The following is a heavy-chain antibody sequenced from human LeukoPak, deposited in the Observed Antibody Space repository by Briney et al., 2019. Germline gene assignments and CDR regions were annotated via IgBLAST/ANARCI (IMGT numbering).Heavy chain of an antibody. Sequence: KTSETLSLTCTVSGGSISSYYWSWIRQPPGKGLEWIGYIYYSGSTNYNPSLKSRVTISVDTSKNQFSLKLSSVTAADTAVYYCARDDPEXIAFDIWGQGTMVTVSS. J-gene: IGHJ3*02. CDR2: IYYSGST. CDR1: GGSISSYY. V-gene: IGHV4-59*01. CDR3: ARDDPEXIAFDI.